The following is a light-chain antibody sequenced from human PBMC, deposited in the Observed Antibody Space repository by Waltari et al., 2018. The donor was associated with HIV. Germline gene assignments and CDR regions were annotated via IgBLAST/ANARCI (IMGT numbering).Light chain of an antibody. CDR2: YDD. CDR3: AAWDDSLNGYV. V-gene: IGLV1-36*01. J-gene: IGLJ1*01. Sequence: QSVLTQPPSVSDAPRPRVTISCSGSSSNIGNNAVNWYQQVPGKPPKLLIYYDDLLSSGVSDRFSASKSGTSASLAIRGLQSEDEADYYCAAWDDSLNGYVFGSGTKVTVL. CDR1: SSNIGNNA.